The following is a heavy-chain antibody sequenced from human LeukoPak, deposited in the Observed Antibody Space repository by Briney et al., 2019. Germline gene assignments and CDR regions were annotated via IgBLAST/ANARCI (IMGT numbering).Heavy chain of an antibody. V-gene: IGHV3-66*02. CDR3: ARGSAYSH. Sequence: GGSLRLSCAASGFTVSTNYMSWVRQAPGKGLEWVSVIYSSGSTYYADSVKGRFTISRDNSKNMLYLRMNSLRAEDTAVYYCARGSAYSHWGQGTLVTVSS. D-gene: IGHD3-22*01. CDR2: IYSSGST. CDR1: GFTVSTNY. J-gene: IGHJ4*02.